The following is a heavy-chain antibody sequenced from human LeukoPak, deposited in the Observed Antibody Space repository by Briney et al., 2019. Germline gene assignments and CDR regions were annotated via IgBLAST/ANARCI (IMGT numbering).Heavy chain of an antibody. CDR3: AKDIVVVPAARGYYYYYGMDV. Sequence: GGSLRLSCAASGLTFCSYAMHWVRQAPGKGLEWVAVISYDGSNKYYADSVKGRFTISRDNSKNTLYLQMNSLRAEDTAVYYCAKDIVVVPAARGYYYYYGMDVWGKGTTVTVSS. D-gene: IGHD2-2*01. CDR2: ISYDGSNK. CDR1: GLTFCSYA. J-gene: IGHJ6*04. V-gene: IGHV3-30*04.